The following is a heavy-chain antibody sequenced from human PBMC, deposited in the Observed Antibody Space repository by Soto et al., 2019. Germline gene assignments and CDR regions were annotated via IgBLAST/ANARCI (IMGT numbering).Heavy chain of an antibody. J-gene: IGHJ6*02. V-gene: IGHV1-2*02. CDR3: ARSLTEGYCTITGCYTRPLYGMDV. Sequence: ASVKVSCKASGYTFSGYYIHWLRQAPGQGLEWMGWINPNSGVTNYAQKFQGRVTVTRDTPTSTAYMELSRLTSDDTAVYYCARSLTEGYCTITGCYTRPLYGMDVWGQGTTVTVSS. CDR2: INPNSGVT. CDR1: GYTFSGYY. D-gene: IGHD2-2*02.